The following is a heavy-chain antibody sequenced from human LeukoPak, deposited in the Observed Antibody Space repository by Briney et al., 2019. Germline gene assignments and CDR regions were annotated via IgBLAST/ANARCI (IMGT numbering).Heavy chain of an antibody. D-gene: IGHD1-26*01. Sequence: SETLSLTCTVSGGSINSYYWSWIRQPPRKGLECIGYIHYTGSTNYNPSLKSRVSISVDTSKNQFSLKLTSVTAADTAVYYCARDHWGESVLGASPPQYGGQGTLVTVSS. CDR3: ARDHWGESVLGASPPQY. CDR2: IHYTGST. CDR1: GGSINSYY. V-gene: IGHV4-59*01. J-gene: IGHJ4*02.